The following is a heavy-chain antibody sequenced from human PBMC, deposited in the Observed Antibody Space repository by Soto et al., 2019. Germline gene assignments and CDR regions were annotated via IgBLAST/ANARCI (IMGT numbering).Heavy chain of an antibody. V-gene: IGHV3-66*01. D-gene: IGHD6-19*01. Sequence: EVQLVESGGGLVQPGGSLRLSCAASGFTVSSNYMSWVRQAPGKGLEWVSVIYSGGSTYYADSVKGRFTISRDNSKNTLYLQMNSLRAEDTAVYYCARDREGDSSGRWKNYYYYYMDVWGKGTTVTVSS. J-gene: IGHJ6*03. CDR2: IYSGGST. CDR1: GFTVSSNY. CDR3: ARDREGDSSGRWKNYYYYYMDV.